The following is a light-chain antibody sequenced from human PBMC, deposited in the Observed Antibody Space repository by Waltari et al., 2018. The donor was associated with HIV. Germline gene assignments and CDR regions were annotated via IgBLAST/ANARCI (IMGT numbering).Light chain of an antibody. CDR1: KRFLYSSNNKNY. CDR3: QQYYSTPPYT. V-gene: IGKV4-1*01. J-gene: IGKJ2*01. Sequence: DIVMTQSPDSLAVSPGERATINCKSSKRFLYSSNNKNYLAWYQQKPGQPPKLLIYWASTRESGVPDRFSGSGSGTDFTLTISSLQAEDVAVYYCQQYYSTPPYTFGQGTKLEIK. CDR2: WAS.